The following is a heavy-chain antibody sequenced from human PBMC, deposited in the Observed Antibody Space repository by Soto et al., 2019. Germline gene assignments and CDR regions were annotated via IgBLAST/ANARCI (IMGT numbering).Heavy chain of an antibody. CDR1: GFTFSSYA. V-gene: IGHV3-23*01. CDR3: AKTYYYDSSGYYYAWDYFDY. D-gene: IGHD3-22*01. Sequence: RLSCAASGFTFSSYAMSWVRQAPGKGLEWVSAISGSGGSTYYADSVKGRFTISRDNSKNTLYLQMNSLRAEDTAVYYCAKTYYYDSSGYYYAWDYFDYWGQGTLVTVSS. J-gene: IGHJ4*02. CDR2: ISGSGGST.